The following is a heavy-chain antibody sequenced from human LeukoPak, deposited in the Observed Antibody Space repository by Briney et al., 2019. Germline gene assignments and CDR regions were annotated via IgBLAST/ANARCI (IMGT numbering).Heavy chain of an antibody. J-gene: IGHJ4*02. CDR1: GGATCSSSNY. CDR3: ARGFYEFLTGHPKNFHY. Sequence: SETLSLTCTVSGGATCSSSNYGGWIRQSPGKGLEWIGRIYYSGTTYYSPSLKSRVTMSVDTSNNQFSLKLSSVTAADTAVYYCARGFYEFLTGHPKNFHYWGQGTLVTVSS. V-gene: IGHV4-39*01. D-gene: IGHD3-9*01. CDR2: IYYSGTT.